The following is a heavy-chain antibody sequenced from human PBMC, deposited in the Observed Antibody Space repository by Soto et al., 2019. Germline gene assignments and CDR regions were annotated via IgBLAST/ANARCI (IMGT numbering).Heavy chain of an antibody. CDR2: IDPSDSYT. Sequence: GESLTISCKGSGYSFTGYWISWVRQMPGKGLEWMGRIDPSDSYTNYSPSFQGHVTISADKSISTAYLQWSSLKASDTAMYDCARRIAVACTDGDDYWGQGTLVTVST. V-gene: IGHV5-10-1*01. J-gene: IGHJ4*02. CDR3: ARRIAVACTDGDDY. D-gene: IGHD6-19*01. CDR1: GYSFTGYW.